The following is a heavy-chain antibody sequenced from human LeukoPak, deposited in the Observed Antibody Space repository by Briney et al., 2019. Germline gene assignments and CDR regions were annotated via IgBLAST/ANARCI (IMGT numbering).Heavy chain of an antibody. Sequence: TGGSLRLSCAASGFTFSSYAMSWVRQAPGKGLEWVSATSGSGGSTYYADSVKGRFTISRDNSKNTLYLQMNSLRAEDTAVYYCAKSRLLRILYFDYWGQGTLVTVSS. D-gene: IGHD1-14*01. J-gene: IGHJ4*02. CDR2: TSGSGGST. V-gene: IGHV3-23*01. CDR3: AKSRLLRILYFDY. CDR1: GFTFSSYA.